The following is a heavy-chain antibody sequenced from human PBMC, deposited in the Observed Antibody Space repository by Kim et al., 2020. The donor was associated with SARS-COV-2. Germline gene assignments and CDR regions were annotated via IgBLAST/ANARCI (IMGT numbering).Heavy chain of an antibody. J-gene: IGHJ3*02. CDR3: ARHKGNTIFGVVIIDAFDI. CDR2: YCYIGST. Sequence: SETLSLTCTVSGGSISSSSYYWVWIRQPPGKGLEWIGSYCYIGSTYSNPSIQSRVTISVDTSKNQLSLKLVSVTAADTAVYYCARHKGNTIFGVVIIDAFDIWGQGTMVTVSS. V-gene: IGHV4-39*01. D-gene: IGHD3-3*01. CDR1: GGSISSSSYY.